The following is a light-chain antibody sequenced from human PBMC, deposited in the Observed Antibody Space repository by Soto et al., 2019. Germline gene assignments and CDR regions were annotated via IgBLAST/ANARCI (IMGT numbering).Light chain of an antibody. J-gene: IGKJ1*01. CDR2: AAS. CDR1: QTITNY. V-gene: IGKV1-39*01. Sequence: IQMTQSPSYLSASVGDRVTIICRASQTITNYLDWYQQRPGRAPNLLIYAASSLQSGVPSRFSASGSGTDFTLTISSLQPEDFATYYCQQTSNAPWTFGQGTKVDIK. CDR3: QQTSNAPWT.